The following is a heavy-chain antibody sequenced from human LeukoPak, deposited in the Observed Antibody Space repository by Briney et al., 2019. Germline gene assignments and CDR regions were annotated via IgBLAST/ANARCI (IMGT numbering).Heavy chain of an antibody. CDR1: GFSIRTSGMC. Sequence: SGPTPVNPTQTLTLTCTFSGFSIRTSGMCVSWIRQPPGKALEWLARIDWDDDKYYSTVLKTRLTISKNTSKNQVVLTMTNMDPVDTATYYCSRGVRGDYLPDYWGQGTLVIVSS. CDR3: SRGVRGDYLPDY. J-gene: IGHJ4*02. CDR2: IDWDDDK. D-gene: IGHD4-17*01. V-gene: IGHV2-70*11.